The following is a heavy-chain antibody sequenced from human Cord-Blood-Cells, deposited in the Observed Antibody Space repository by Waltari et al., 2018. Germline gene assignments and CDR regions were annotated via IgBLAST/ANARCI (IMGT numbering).Heavy chain of an antibody. CDR3: ARDQQQLGESQYYYGMDV. CDR2: INPNSGGT. J-gene: IGHJ6*02. V-gene: IGHV1-2*02. CDR1: GYTFTGYY. D-gene: IGHD6-13*01. Sequence: QVQLVQSGAEVKKPGASVKVSCKASGYTFTGYYMHWVRQAPGQGREWMGWINPNSGGTNYAQKFQGRVTMTRDTSISTAYMELSRLRSDDTAVYYCARDQQQLGESQYYYGMDVWGQGTTVTVSS.